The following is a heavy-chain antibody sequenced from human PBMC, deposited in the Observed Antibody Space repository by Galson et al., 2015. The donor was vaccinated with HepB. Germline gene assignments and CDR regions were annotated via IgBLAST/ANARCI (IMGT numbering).Heavy chain of an antibody. CDR1: GFIFSSYT. J-gene: IGHJ4*02. D-gene: IGHD4-17*01. CDR2: INSSGGNI. V-gene: IGHV3-21*01. Sequence: SLRLSCAASGFIFSSYTMNWVRQAPGKGLEWISSINSSGGNIFYADSLKGRFTISRDNAKKSLFLQMNSLRAEDTSVYYCARGSFGDIDYWGQGTLVTVSS. CDR3: ARGSFGDIDY.